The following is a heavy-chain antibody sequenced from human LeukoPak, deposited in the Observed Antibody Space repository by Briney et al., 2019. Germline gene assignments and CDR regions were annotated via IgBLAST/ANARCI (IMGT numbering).Heavy chain of an antibody. CDR2: ISSNGGST. V-gene: IGHV3-64*01. J-gene: IGHJ6*02. CDR1: GFTFSSYA. CDR3: ARDTIYYGMDV. D-gene: IGHD3-3*01. Sequence: GGPLRLSCAASGFTFSSYAMHWVRQAPGKGLEYVSAISSNGGSTYYANSVKGRFTISRDNSKNTLYLQMGSLRAEDMAVYYCARDTIYYGMDVWGQGTTVTVSS.